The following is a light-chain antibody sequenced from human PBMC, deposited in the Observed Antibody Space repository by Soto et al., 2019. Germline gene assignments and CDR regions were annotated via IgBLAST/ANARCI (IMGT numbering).Light chain of an antibody. CDR1: QSIGTS. CDR3: QHYDTYPVT. V-gene: IGKV1-5*03. Sequence: DIQMTQSPSTLSASVGDKVTITCRASQSIGTSLAWYQQMPGTAPKVVIYKASTLQSGVPSRFSGSGSGTEVTLTISSLQPDDFATYYCQHYDTYPVTFGGGTKVETK. J-gene: IGKJ4*01. CDR2: KAS.